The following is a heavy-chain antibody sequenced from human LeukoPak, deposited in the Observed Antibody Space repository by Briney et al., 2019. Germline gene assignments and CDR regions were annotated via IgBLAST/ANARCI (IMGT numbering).Heavy chain of an antibody. Sequence: ASVKVSCKASGYTFTGYYMHWVRQAPGQGLEWMGRINPNSGGTNYAQKIQGRVTMTRDTSISTAYMELSRLRSDDTAVYYCARAHDSSGYYVRYWGQGTLVTVSS. V-gene: IGHV1-2*06. D-gene: IGHD3-22*01. CDR3: ARAHDSSGYYVRY. CDR2: INPNSGGT. CDR1: GYTFTGYY. J-gene: IGHJ4*02.